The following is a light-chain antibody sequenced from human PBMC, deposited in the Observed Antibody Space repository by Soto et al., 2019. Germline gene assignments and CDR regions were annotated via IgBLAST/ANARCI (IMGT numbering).Light chain of an antibody. V-gene: IGKV1-39*01. J-gene: IGKJ2*01. CDR3: QQSYSTPYI. Sequence: DIQMTQAPSSLSASVGDRVTITCRASQSISSFLNWYQQKPGNTPNLLIYAASSLQSGVPSRFRGRVSGTDFTLTISSLQPEDFATYYCQQSYSTPYIFGQGTKLEIK. CDR1: QSISSF. CDR2: AAS.